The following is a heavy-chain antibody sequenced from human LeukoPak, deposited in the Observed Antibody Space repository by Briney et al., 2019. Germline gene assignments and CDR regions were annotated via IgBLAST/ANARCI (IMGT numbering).Heavy chain of an antibody. D-gene: IGHD4-23*01. CDR2: ISSSSSTI. Sequence: PGGSLRLSCAASGFTFSSYSMNWVRQAPGKGLEWVSYISSSSSTIYYADSVKGRFTISRDNAKNSLYLQMNSLRAEDTAVYYCARDSVRYGGNGWFDPWGQGTLVTVSS. J-gene: IGHJ5*02. CDR1: GFTFSSYS. CDR3: ARDSVRYGGNGWFDP. V-gene: IGHV3-48*04.